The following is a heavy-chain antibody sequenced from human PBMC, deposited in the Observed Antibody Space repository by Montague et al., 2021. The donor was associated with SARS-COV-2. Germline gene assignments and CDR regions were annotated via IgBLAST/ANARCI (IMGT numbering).Heavy chain of an antibody. CDR1: GLTVNGDY. CDR2: ISYDGSNK. V-gene: IGHV3-30*03. J-gene: IGHJ6*02. D-gene: IGHD3-16*01. CDR3: AREWDDITRPAHYGMDF. Sequence: SLRLSCAASGLTVNGDYMHWVRQAPGKGLEWVALISYDGSNKYYADSVKGRFAISRDNSKNTLYLQMNSLRAEDTGLYYCAREWDDITRPAHYGMDFWGQGTTVTVSS.